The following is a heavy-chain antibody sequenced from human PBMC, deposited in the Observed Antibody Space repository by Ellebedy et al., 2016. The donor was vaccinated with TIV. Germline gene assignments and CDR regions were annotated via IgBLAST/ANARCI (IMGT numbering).Heavy chain of an antibody. CDR1: GGSFSGYY. D-gene: IGHD6-13*01. Sequence: MPSETLSLTCAVYGGSFSGYYWSWIRQPPGKGLEWIGEINHSGSTNYNPSLKSRVTISVDTSKNQFPLKLSSVTAADTAVYYCARVVWQQPVSYAFDIWGQGTMVTVSS. V-gene: IGHV4-34*01. CDR3: ARVVWQQPVSYAFDI. CDR2: INHSGST. J-gene: IGHJ3*02.